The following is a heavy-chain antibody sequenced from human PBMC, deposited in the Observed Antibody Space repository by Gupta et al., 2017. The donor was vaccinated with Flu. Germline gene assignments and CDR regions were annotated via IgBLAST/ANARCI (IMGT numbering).Heavy chain of an antibody. V-gene: IGHV4-39*01. J-gene: IGHJ4*02. D-gene: IGHD4-17*01. Sequence: WIRQPPGKGLEWIGSIYYSGSTYYNPSLKSRVTISVDTSKNQFSLKLSSVTAADTAVYYCARRNDYGDFLGYWGQGTLVTVSS. CDR3: ARRNDYGDFLGY. CDR2: IYYSGST.